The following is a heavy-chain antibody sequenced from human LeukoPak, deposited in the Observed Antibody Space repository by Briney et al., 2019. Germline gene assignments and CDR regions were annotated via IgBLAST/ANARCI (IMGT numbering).Heavy chain of an antibody. D-gene: IGHD3-9*01. CDR2: ISAYNGNT. CDR3: ARAYYDILTGYYHGWFDP. Sequence: AASVKVSCKASGYTFTSYGISCVRQAPGQGLEWMGWISAYNGNTNYAQKLQGRVTMTTDNSTSTAYMELRSLRSDDTAVYYCARAYYDILTGYYHGWFDPWGQGTLVTVSS. V-gene: IGHV1-18*01. J-gene: IGHJ5*02. CDR1: GYTFTSYG.